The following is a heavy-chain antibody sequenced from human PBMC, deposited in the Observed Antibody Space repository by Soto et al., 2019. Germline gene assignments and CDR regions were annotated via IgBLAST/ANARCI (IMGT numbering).Heavy chain of an antibody. CDR2: IYPGDSDT. CDR3: VRHGPRVYEDGSEDKNYGMEV. J-gene: IGHJ6*01. V-gene: IGHV5-51*01. D-gene: IGHD3-22*01. Sequence: GACLNISCKGFGYSSTISDLGWVRQMPGKGQEWMGIIYPGDSDTRYSPSFQGQVTISADKSIRTAYLQWSSLKASDTAMDYCVRHGPRVYEDGSEDKNYGMEVWG. CDR1: GYSSTISD.